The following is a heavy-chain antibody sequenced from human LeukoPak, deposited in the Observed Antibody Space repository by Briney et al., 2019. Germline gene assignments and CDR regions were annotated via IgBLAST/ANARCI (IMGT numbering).Heavy chain of an antibody. Sequence: GRSLRLSCAASGFTFSSYAMHWVRQAPGKGLEWVAVISYDGSNKYYADSVKGRFTISRGNSKNTLYLQMNSLRAEDTAVYYCARDYDSSGYYSAVDYWGQGTLVTVSS. J-gene: IGHJ4*02. CDR2: ISYDGSNK. D-gene: IGHD3-22*01. V-gene: IGHV3-30-3*01. CDR1: GFTFSSYA. CDR3: ARDYDSSGYYSAVDY.